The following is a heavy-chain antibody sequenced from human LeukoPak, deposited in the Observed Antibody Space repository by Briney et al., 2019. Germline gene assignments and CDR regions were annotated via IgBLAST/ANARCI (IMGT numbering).Heavy chain of an antibody. J-gene: IGHJ4*02. CDR1: GYTLSDYW. Sequence: GGSLTLSCAASGYTLSDYWMNWVRQAPGKGPVWVSHISPDGRNIAYADSVKGRFTISRDSAKNTLYLQMNSLRVGDTAVYYCVRDGGGTTPYDFWGQGTLVTVSS. V-gene: IGHV3-74*01. CDR3: VRDGGGTTPYDF. D-gene: IGHD1-7*01. CDR2: ISPDGRNI.